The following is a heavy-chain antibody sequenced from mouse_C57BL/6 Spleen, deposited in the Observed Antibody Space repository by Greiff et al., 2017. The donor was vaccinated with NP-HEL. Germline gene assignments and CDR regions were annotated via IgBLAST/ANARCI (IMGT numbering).Heavy chain of an antibody. CDR1: GFTFSSYG. J-gene: IGHJ3*01. CDR2: ISSGGSYT. V-gene: IGHV5-6*01. CDR3: ARPSYYGSSYEFAY. D-gene: IGHD1-1*01. Sequence: EVKLQESGGDLVKPGGSLKLSCAASGFTFSSYGMSWVRQTPDKRLEWVATISSGGSYTYYPDSVKGRFTISRDNAKNTLYLQMSSLKSEDTAMYYCARPSYYGSSYEFAYWGQGTLVTVSA.